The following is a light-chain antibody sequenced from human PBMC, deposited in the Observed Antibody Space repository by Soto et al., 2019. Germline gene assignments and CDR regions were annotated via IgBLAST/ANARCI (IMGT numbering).Light chain of an antibody. Sequence: EIVLTQSPGTLSLSPGERATLTCRASQSVSSSYLAWYQQKPGQAPRLLIYGASSRATGIPDRFSGSGSGTDFTLTISRLESEDSAVYFCQQYDDWPITFGQGTRLEIK. CDR2: GAS. V-gene: IGKV3-20*01. J-gene: IGKJ5*01. CDR1: QSVSSSY. CDR3: QQYDDWPIT.